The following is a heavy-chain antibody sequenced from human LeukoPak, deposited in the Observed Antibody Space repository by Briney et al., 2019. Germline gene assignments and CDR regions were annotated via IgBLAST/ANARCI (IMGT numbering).Heavy chain of an antibody. Sequence: SETLSLTCTVSGGSISSYYWSWIRQPPGKGLEWIGYIYYSGSTNYNPSLKSRVTISLDTSKNQIPLKLNSVTAADTAVYYCARSRGWGSDNDRFSADFDYWGQGTLVTVSS. CDR2: IYYSGST. D-gene: IGHD2-21*02. CDR1: GGSISSYY. CDR3: ARSRGWGSDNDRFSADFDY. J-gene: IGHJ4*02. V-gene: IGHV4-59*01.